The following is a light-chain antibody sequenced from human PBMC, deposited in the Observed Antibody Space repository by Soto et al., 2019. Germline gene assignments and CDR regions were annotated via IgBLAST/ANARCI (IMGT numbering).Light chain of an antibody. CDR1: QRISSL. Sequence: DIQMTQSPSSLSASVGDRVTITCRASQRISSLLNWYQQKPGKAPKLLIYGASNLQSGVPSRVSGSGSGTDFTLTSSKLQPEDFATYYCQQSYNTPRTFGQGTKVEFK. J-gene: IGKJ1*01. CDR2: GAS. CDR3: QQSYNTPRT. V-gene: IGKV1-39*01.